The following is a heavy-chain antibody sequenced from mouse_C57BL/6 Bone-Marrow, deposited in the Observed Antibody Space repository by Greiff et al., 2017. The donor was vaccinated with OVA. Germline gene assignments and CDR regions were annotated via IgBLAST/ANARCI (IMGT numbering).Heavy chain of an antibody. V-gene: IGHV2-3*01. J-gene: IGHJ4*01. CDR2: IWGDGSS. Sequence: VMLVESGPGLVAPSQRLSITCTVSGFSLTSYGVSWVRQPPGKGLKWLGVIWGDGSSNYHSALISRLSISEDNSKSQVVLTLNSLQTDDTATYYCANKVMDYWGQGTSVTVSS. CDR1: GFSLTSYG. CDR3: ANKVMDY.